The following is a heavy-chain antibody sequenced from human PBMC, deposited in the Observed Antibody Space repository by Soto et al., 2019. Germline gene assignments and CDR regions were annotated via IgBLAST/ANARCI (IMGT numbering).Heavy chain of an antibody. Sequence: ASVKVSCKASGYTFTSYYMHWVRQAPGQGLEWMGIINPSGGSTSYAQKFQGRVTMTRDTSTSTVYMELSSLRSEDTAVYYCARGLRAAAGKGPAFDIWGQGTMVTVSS. CDR1: GYTFTSYY. CDR3: ARGLRAAAGKGPAFDI. V-gene: IGHV1-46*01. D-gene: IGHD6-13*01. J-gene: IGHJ3*02. CDR2: INPSGGST.